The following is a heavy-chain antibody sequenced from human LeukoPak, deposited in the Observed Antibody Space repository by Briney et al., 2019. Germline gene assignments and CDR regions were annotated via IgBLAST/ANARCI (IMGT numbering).Heavy chain of an antibody. J-gene: IGHJ4*02. V-gene: IGHV3-23*01. CDR1: GFTFSSYG. D-gene: IGHD3-22*01. CDR3: AKAAMIVVVISNYFDY. Sequence: GGSLRLSCAASGFTFSSYGLTWVRQAPGKGLEWVSNISGSGGSTYYADSVKGRFTISRDNSKNTLYLQMNSLRAEDTAVYYCAKAAMIVVVISNYFDYWGQGTLVTVSS. CDR2: ISGSGGST.